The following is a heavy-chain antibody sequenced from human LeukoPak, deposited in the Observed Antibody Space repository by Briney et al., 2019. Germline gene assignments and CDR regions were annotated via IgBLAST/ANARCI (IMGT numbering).Heavy chain of an antibody. V-gene: IGHV3-23*01. D-gene: IGHD2-2*01. CDR3: ARTPRPYCSSTSCYDY. J-gene: IGHJ4*02. Sequence: GGSLRLSCAASGFTFSSYGMSWVRQAPGKGLEWVSAISGSGGSTYYADSVKGRFTISRDNSKNTLYLQMNSLRAEDTAVYYCARTPRPYCSSTSCYDYWGQGTLVTVSS. CDR1: GFTFSSYG. CDR2: ISGSGGST.